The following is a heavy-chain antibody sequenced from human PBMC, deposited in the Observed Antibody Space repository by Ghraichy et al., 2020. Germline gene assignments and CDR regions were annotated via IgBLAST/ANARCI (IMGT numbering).Heavy chain of an antibody. CDR3: ARDWYYTMDF. Sequence: ETLSLTCAASGFSFISTWMHWVRHAPGKGLVWVSRINSDGSTSYADSVKGRFTISRDNAKNTLFLQMNSLRAEDTAVYYCARDWYYTMDFWGQGTTVTVSS. CDR2: INSDGST. J-gene: IGHJ6*02. V-gene: IGHV3-74*01. CDR1: GFSFISTW.